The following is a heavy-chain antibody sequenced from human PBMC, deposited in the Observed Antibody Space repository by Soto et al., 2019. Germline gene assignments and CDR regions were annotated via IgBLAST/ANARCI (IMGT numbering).Heavy chain of an antibody. Sequence: GGSLRLSCAASGFTFSSYGMHWVRQAPGKGLEWVAVIWYDGSNKYYADSVKGRFTISRDNSKNTLYLQMNSLRAEDTAVYYCARDFSGYDYGLTDYWGQGTLVTVSS. V-gene: IGHV3-33*01. CDR3: ARDFSGYDYGLTDY. CDR2: IWYDGSNK. CDR1: GFTFSSYG. D-gene: IGHD5-12*01. J-gene: IGHJ4*02.